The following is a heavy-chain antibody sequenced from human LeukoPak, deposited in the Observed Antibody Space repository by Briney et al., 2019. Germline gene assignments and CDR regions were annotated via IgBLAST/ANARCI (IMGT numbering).Heavy chain of an antibody. CDR2: MSGSGYYT. Sequence: GGSLRLSCAASGFSFSNFAMSWVRQAPGKGLEWVSAMSGSGYYTYYVESVKGRFTISRDNSKNTLYLHMNSLRADDTAVYYCAKMEGQRLYDYCMDVWGRGTTVTVSS. CDR3: AKMEGQRLYDYCMDV. J-gene: IGHJ6*03. D-gene: IGHD3-3*01. V-gene: IGHV3-23*01. CDR1: GFSFSNFA.